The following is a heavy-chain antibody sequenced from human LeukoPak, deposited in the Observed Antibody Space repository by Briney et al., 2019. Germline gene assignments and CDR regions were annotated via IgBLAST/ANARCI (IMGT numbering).Heavy chain of an antibody. V-gene: IGHV1-2*02. D-gene: IGHD5-12*01. Sequence: ASVKVSCKAPGYKFTSYYMHWVRQAPGQGLEWMSWIDPYTGNTHYAQKFQGRLTVTRDTSISTTYMELSWLTSDDTAMYYCAREYSASEHWGQGTLVTVSS. CDR3: AREYSASEH. CDR2: IDPYTGNT. CDR1: GYKFTSYY. J-gene: IGHJ1*01.